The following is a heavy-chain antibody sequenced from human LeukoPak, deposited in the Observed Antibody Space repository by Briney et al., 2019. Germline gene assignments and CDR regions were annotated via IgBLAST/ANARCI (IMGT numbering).Heavy chain of an antibody. V-gene: IGHV3-11*04. J-gene: IGHJ3*02. Sequence: GGSLRLSCAASGFTFSDYYMSWIRQAPGKGLEWVSYISSSGSTIYYADSVKGRFTISRDNVKNSLYLQMNSLRAEDTAVYYCASRYCSSTSCYPNDAFDIWGQGTMVTVSS. CDR1: GFTFSDYY. CDR2: ISSSGSTI. D-gene: IGHD2-2*01. CDR3: ASRYCSSTSCYPNDAFDI.